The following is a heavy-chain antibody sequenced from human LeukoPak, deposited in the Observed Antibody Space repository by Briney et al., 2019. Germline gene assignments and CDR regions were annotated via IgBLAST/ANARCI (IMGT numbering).Heavy chain of an antibody. CDR3: AGQIGSSGYFDF. V-gene: IGHV5-51*01. Sequence: GESLKISCKGSGYSFTSYWIAWLRQMPGKGLEWMGIIYPDDSDTRYSPSFKGQVTISADKSINTAYLQWSGLKASDPAMYYCAGQIGSSGYFDFWGQGTLVTVSS. CDR2: IYPDDSDT. J-gene: IGHJ4*02. CDR1: GYSFTSYW. D-gene: IGHD6-19*01.